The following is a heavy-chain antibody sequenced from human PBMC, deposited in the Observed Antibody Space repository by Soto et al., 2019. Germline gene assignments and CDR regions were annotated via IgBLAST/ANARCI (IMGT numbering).Heavy chain of an antibody. V-gene: IGHV4-39*01. CDR2: IYYIGST. J-gene: IGHJ5*02. Sequence: SETLSLTCTVSGDSITNSNYYWGWFRQPPGKGLEWIASIYYIGSTYYNPSLKSRVTISVETSNNQFSLNLNSVTASDTAVYYCAGRNSLASVSLNFRELSNYKWIDPWGPGTLVTVSS. CDR1: GDSITNSNYY. D-gene: IGHD3-16*02. CDR3: AGRNSLASVSLNFRELSNYKWIDP.